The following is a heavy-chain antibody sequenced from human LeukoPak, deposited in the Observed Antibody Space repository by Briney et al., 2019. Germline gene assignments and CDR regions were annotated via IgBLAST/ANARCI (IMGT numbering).Heavy chain of an antibody. CDR2: IYYSGST. D-gene: IGHD3-16*01. Sequence: PSETLSLTCTVSNGSVRSYYWSWVRQSPGKGLEWIGYIYYSGSTNYNPSLKSRVTISIHTSRNQFSLMLSSVTAADTAMYYCARCYDRTGFDYWGQGTLVTVSS. V-gene: IGHV4-59*08. CDR3: ARCYDRTGFDY. J-gene: IGHJ4*02. CDR1: NGSVRSYY.